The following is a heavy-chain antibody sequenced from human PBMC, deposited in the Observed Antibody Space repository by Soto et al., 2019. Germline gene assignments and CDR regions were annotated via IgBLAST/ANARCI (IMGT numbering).Heavy chain of an antibody. CDR2: ISGSGGST. D-gene: IGHD6-6*01. J-gene: IGHJ5*02. CDR1: GFTFSSYA. V-gene: IGHV3-23*01. Sequence: PGGSLRLSCAASGFTFSSYAMSWVRQAPGKGLEWVSAISGSGGSTYYADSVKGRFTISRDNSKNTLYLQMNSLRAEDTAVYYCAKGGRYSSSAYNWFDPWGQGTLVTVSS. CDR3: AKGGRYSSSAYNWFDP.